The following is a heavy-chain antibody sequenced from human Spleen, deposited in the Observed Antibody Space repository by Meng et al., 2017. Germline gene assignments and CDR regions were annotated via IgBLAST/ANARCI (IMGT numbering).Heavy chain of an antibody. CDR1: GGSFSGYY. CDR3: ARTRVLYYFDQ. Sequence: QVQLQQWGAGLLKPSEALSLTCAVYGGSFSGYYWSWIRQPPGKGLEWIGEINHRGDTKHNPSLRSRVTISVDTSKNQFSLKLNSVTAADTAVYYCARTRVLYYFDQWGQRTLVTVSS. V-gene: IGHV4-34*02. CDR2: INHRGDT. D-gene: IGHD2/OR15-2a*01. J-gene: IGHJ4*02.